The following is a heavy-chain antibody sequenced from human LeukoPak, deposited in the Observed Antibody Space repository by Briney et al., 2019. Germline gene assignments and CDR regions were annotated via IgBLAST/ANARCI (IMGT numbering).Heavy chain of an antibody. Sequence: GGSLRLSCAASGFTFSSYWMSWVRQAPGKGLEWVANIKQDGSEKYYVDSVKGRFTISRDNAKNSLYLQMNSLRAEDTAVYYCARDGARMVRGVIISWYFDLWGRGTLVTVSS. CDR1: GFTFSSYW. CDR3: ARDGARMVRGVIISWYFDL. J-gene: IGHJ2*01. V-gene: IGHV3-7*03. CDR2: IKQDGSEK. D-gene: IGHD3-10*01.